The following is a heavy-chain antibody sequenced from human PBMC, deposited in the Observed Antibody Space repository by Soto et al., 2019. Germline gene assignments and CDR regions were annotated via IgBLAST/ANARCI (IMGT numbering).Heavy chain of an antibody. CDR2: ISGSGGST. V-gene: IGHV3-23*01. Sequence: EVQLLESGGGLVQPGGSLRLSCEASGFTFSSYAMSWVRQAPGKGLEWVSAISGSGGSTYYADSVKGRFTISRDNSKNTLYLQMNSLRAEDTAVYYCAKGRVWFGAGMDVWGQGTTVTVSS. CDR3: AKGRVWFGAGMDV. CDR1: GFTFSSYA. J-gene: IGHJ6*02. D-gene: IGHD3-10*01.